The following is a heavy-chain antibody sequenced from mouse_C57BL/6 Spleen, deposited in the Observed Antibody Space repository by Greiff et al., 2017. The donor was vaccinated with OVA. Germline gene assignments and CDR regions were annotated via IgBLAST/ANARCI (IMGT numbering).Heavy chain of an antibody. J-gene: IGHJ3*01. CDR3: ARPLTTLEGFAY. CDR1: GFTFSDYY. CDR2: ISNGGGST. D-gene: IGHD1-1*01. V-gene: IGHV5-12*01. Sequence: EVHLVESGGGLVQPGGSLKLSCAASGFTFSDYYMYWVRQTPEKRLEWVAYISNGGGSTYYPDNVKGRFTISRDNAKNTPYLQVSRLKSKNTAMDDCARPLTTLEGFAYWGQGTLVTVSA.